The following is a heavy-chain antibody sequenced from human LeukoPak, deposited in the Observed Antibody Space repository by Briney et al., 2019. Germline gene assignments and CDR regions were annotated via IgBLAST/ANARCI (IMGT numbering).Heavy chain of an antibody. CDR2: INPNSGGT. CDR3: ARGGVNGYNPFDY. J-gene: IGHJ4*02. CDR1: GYTFADYY. V-gene: IGHV1-2*02. Sequence: ASVKVSCKASGYTFADYYMHWVRQAPGQGLEWMGWINPNSGGTNYAQRFQGRVTMTRDTSISTTYMGLSSLRSDDTAVYYCARGGVNGYNPFDYWGQGTLVTVSS. D-gene: IGHD5-24*01.